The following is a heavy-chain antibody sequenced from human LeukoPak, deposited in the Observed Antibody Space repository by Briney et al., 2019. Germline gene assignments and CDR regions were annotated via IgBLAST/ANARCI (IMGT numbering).Heavy chain of an antibody. V-gene: IGHV4-30-2*01. CDR2: IYHTGST. Sequence: PSETLSLTCTVSGASISSGTYSWSWIRQPPGEGLEWIGYIYHTGSTYYNPSLKGRVTISVDTSKNQFSLKLSSVTAADTAVYYCARGPTYYDFWSGYTGAGSHWFDPWGQGTLVTVSS. J-gene: IGHJ5*02. D-gene: IGHD3-3*01. CDR3: ARGPTYYDFWSGYTGAGSHWFDP. CDR1: GASISSGTYS.